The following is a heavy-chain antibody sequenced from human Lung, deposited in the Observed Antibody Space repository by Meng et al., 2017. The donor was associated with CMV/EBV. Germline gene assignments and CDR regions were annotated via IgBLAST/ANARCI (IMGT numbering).Heavy chain of an antibody. CDR3: AKEWLDATTGQFDY. D-gene: IGHD1-26*01. CDR2: IYRSGST. Sequence: VSGVSISTDNWWSWVRQPPGKGLEWIGEIYRSGSTNYSTSLKSRVTISIDRSKNQFSLRLTSVTAADTAIYYCAKEWLDATTGQFDYWGQGTLVTVSS. CDR1: GVSISTDNW. V-gene: IGHV4-4*02. J-gene: IGHJ4*02.